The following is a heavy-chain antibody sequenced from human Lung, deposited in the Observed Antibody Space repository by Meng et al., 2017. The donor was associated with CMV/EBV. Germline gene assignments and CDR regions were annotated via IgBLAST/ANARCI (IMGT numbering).Heavy chain of an antibody. J-gene: IGHJ3*02. CDR3: ATRVTTYAFDI. CDR1: GYTFTVYY. Sequence: AXVXETCKTSGYTFTVYYIHSVRQAPVRGLEWMGRINPNSGAANYAQKFQGRISMTRDTYINTAYKELSGLRSDDTAVYYCATRVTTYAFDIWGQGTLVTVSS. D-gene: IGHD4-17*01. V-gene: IGHV1-2*06. CDR2: INPNSGAA.